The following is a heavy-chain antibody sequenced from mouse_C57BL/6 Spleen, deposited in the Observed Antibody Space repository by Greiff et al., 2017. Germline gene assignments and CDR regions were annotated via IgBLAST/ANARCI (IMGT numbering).Heavy chain of an antibody. CDR1: GYTFTSYW. Sequence: QVQLQQPGAELVRPGTSVKLSCKASGYTFTSYWMHWVKQRPGQGLEWIGVIDPSDSYTNYNQKFKGKATLTVDTSSSTAYMQLSSLTSEDSAVYYCARGVYGSSYWYFEVWGTGTTVTVSS. CDR3: ARGVYGSSYWYFEV. CDR2: IDPSDSYT. J-gene: IGHJ1*03. D-gene: IGHD1-1*01. V-gene: IGHV1-59*01.